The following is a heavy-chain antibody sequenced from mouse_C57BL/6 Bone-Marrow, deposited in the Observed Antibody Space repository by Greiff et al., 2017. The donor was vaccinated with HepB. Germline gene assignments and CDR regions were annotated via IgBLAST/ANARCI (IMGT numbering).Heavy chain of an antibody. CDR2: TFYSGIT. CDR1: GFSINSDCY. D-gene: IGHD2-2*01. V-gene: IGHV3-3*01. Sequence: EVQRVESGPSLVRPSQTLSLTCTVTGFSINSDCYWIWIRQFPGNKLEYIGYTFYSGITYYNPSLESRTYITRDTSKNQFSLKLSSVTTEDTATYYCAREGYDGYFDVWGTGTTVTVSS. J-gene: IGHJ1*03. CDR3: AREGYDGYFDV.